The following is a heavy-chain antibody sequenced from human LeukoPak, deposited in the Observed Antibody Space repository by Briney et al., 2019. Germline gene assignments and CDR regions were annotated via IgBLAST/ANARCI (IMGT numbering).Heavy chain of an antibody. J-gene: IGHJ4*02. CDR1: GGTFSSYA. CDR2: IIPIFGTA. CDR3: ARGAGDVGYYFDY. V-gene: IGHV1-69*05. Sequence: SVKVSCKASGGTFSSYAISWVRQAPGQGLEWMGGIIPIFGTANYAQKLQGRVTMTTDTSTSTAYMELRSLRSDDTAVYYCARGAGDVGYYFDYWGQGTLVTVSS. D-gene: IGHD5-24*01.